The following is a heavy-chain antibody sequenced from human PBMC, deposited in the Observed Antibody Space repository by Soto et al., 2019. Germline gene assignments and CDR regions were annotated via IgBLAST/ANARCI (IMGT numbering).Heavy chain of an antibody. CDR3: ARARIVGATYRWFDP. CDR1: GGSISSYY. J-gene: IGHJ5*02. Sequence: SETLSLTCTVSGGSISSYYWSWIRQPPGKGLEWIGYIYYSGSTNYNPSLKSRVTISVDTSKNQFSLKLSSVTAADTAVYYCARARIVGATYRWFDPWGQGTLVTVSA. V-gene: IGHV4-59*01. CDR2: IYYSGST. D-gene: IGHD1-26*01.